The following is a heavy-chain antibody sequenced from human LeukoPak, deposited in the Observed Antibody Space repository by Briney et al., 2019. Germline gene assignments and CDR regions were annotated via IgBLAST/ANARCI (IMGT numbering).Heavy chain of an antibody. CDR2: IVVGSGNT. CDR1: GFTFTSSA. D-gene: IGHD3-10*01. Sequence: SVKVSCKASGFTFTSSAMQWVRQARGQRLEWIGWIVVGSGNTNYAQEFQERVTITRDMSTSTAYMELSSLRSEDTAVYYCAAASLGSAAQNWFDPWGQGTLVTVSS. CDR3: AAASLGSAAQNWFDP. V-gene: IGHV1-58*02. J-gene: IGHJ5*02.